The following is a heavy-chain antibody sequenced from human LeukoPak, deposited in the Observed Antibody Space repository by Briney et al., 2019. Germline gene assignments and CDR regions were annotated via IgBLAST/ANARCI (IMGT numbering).Heavy chain of an antibody. CDR2: INAGNGNT. J-gene: IGHJ4*02. CDR3: ATMPYYYDSSGSGDY. V-gene: IGHV1-3*01. Sequence: GASVKVSCKASGYTFTTYAIHWVRQAPGQRLEWMGWINAGNGNTKYSQKFQGRVTITRDTSASTAYMELSSLRSEDTAVYYCATMPYYYDSSGSGDYWGQGTLVTVSS. CDR1: GYTFTTYA. D-gene: IGHD3-22*01.